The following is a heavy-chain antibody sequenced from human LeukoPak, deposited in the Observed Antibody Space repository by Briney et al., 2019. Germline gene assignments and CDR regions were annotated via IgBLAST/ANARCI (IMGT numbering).Heavy chain of an antibody. CDR1: GGSFSGYY. CDR3: ARGPQRIAAAGTRYFDL. J-gene: IGHJ2*01. CDR2: INHSGST. Sequence: SETLSLTCAVYGGSFSGYYWSWIRQPPGKGLEWIGEINHSGSTNYNPSPKSRVTISVDTSKNQFSLKLSSVTAADTAVYYCARGPQRIAAAGTRYFDLWGRGTLVTVSS. D-gene: IGHD6-13*01. V-gene: IGHV4-34*01.